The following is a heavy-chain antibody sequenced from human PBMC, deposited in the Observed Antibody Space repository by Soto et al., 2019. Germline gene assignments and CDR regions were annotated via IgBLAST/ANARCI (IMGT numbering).Heavy chain of an antibody. D-gene: IGHD3-22*01. J-gene: IGHJ4*02. CDR3: VRARSNDSRPDY. V-gene: IGHV3-11*04. CDR1: GFIFSDFY. CDR2: TGFGGNTI. Sequence: GGSLRLSCAASGFIFSDFYMSWIRQAPGKWSEWLSYTGFGGNTIYYADSLKGRFTISRDNAKNSLFLQLDSLRAEDTAVYFCVRARSNDSRPDYWGQGTLVTVSS.